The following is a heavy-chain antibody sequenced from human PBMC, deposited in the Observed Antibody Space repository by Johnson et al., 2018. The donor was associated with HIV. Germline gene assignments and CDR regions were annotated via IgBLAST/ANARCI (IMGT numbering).Heavy chain of an antibody. CDR2: ISSDGNNK. CDR1: GFTLTTYA. Sequence: QVQLVESGGDMVQPGRSLRLSCAASGFTLTTYAMHWVRQAPGKGLEWVAVISSDGNNKYYADSVKGRFTISRDNFKNTLYLQMNSLKVEDTAVYYCARGAAFDIWGQGTMVTVSS. V-gene: IGHV3-30*03. J-gene: IGHJ3*02. CDR3: ARGAAFDI.